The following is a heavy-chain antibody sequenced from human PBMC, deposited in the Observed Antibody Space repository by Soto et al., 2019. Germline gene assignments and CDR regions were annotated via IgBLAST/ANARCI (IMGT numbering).Heavy chain of an antibody. J-gene: IGHJ5*02. CDR3: AATRAWVARPRYLDP. V-gene: IGHV3-23*01. CDR1: GFSFPSFA. D-gene: IGHD1-26*01. CDR2: IGAGSAGT. Sequence: GGSLRLSCAASGFSFPSFAMSWVRQAPGKGLEWVSAIGAGSAGTHYADSVKGRFTISRDDSKNTLYLEMNSLRADDTAVYYCAATRAWVARPRYLDPWGQGTPVTVSS.